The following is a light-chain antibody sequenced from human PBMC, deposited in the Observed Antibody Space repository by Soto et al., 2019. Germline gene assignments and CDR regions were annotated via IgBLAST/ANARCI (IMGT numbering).Light chain of an antibody. CDR3: QQVNSYLVT. CDR2: GTS. Sequence: IQLTQSPSSLSASVGDRVTITCRASQGISSYLAWYQQKPGKAPNLLIYGTSTLRTGVPSRFSGSGSGTDFTLTISILQPEDSATYYCQQVNSYLVTFGQGTRLEIK. CDR1: QGISSY. V-gene: IGKV1-9*01. J-gene: IGKJ5*01.